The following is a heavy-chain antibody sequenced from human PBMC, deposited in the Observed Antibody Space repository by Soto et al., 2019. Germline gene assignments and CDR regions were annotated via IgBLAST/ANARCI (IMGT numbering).Heavy chain of an antibody. J-gene: IGHJ4*02. CDR1: GYTFTSYG. Sequence: ASVKVSCKASGYTFTSYGIIWVRQAPGQGLEWMGWISAYNGNTNYAQKLQGRVTMTTDTSTSTAYMELRSLRSDDTAVYYCARDSPRYSYGYIFDYWGQGTLVTVSS. D-gene: IGHD5-18*01. CDR2: ISAYNGNT. CDR3: ARDSPRYSYGYIFDY. V-gene: IGHV1-18*04.